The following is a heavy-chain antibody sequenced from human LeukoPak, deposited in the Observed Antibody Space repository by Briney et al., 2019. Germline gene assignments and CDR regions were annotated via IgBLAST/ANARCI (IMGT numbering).Heavy chain of an antibody. V-gene: IGHV1-18*01. D-gene: IGHD1-7*01. CDR2: ISAKNGDT. J-gene: IGHJ4*02. CDR1: AYIFSNYG. Sequence: ASVKVSCKASAYIFSNYGISWVRQAPGQGLEWMGWISAKNGDTNYIQKFRGGVTMTTDTSTSTAYMELRSLRSDDTAVYYCARDVPATTPFDYWGQGTLVTVS. CDR3: ARDVPATTPFDY.